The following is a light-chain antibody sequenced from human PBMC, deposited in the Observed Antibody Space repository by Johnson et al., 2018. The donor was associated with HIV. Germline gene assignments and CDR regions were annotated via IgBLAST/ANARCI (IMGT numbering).Light chain of an antibody. CDR1: SSNIGSNY. J-gene: IGLJ1*01. Sequence: QSVLTQPPSVSATQGQNVNISCSLGSSNIGSNYVSWYQQFPGTTPKLLIYENNDRPSGIPDRFSGSKSGTSATLDITGLPTGDEADYYCGTWDSSLNTEVFGTGTKVTVL. CDR2: ENN. V-gene: IGLV1-51*02. CDR3: GTWDSSLNTEV.